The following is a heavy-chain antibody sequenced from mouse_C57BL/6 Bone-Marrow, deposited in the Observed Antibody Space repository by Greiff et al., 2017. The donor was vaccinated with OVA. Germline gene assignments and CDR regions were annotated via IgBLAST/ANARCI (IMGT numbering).Heavy chain of an antibody. J-gene: IGHJ3*01. V-gene: IGHV5-4*01. CDR1: GFTFSSYA. Sequence: EVQLVESGGGLVKPGGSLKLSCAASGFTFSSYAMSWVRQTPEKRLEWVATISAGGSYTYYPDNVKGRFTISRDNAKNNLYLQMSHLKSEDTAMYYCAREGSSYCFFAYWGQGTLVTVSA. D-gene: IGHD1-1*01. CDR3: AREGSSYCFFAY. CDR2: ISAGGSYT.